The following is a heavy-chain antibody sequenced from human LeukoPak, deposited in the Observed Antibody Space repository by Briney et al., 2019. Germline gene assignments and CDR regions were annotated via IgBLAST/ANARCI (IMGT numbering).Heavy chain of an antibody. CDR3: AREVYYYDTRHFDY. CDR2: ISAYNGNT. J-gene: IGHJ4*02. V-gene: IGHV1-18*04. Sequence: ASVKVSCKASGYTFSSYGVTWVRQAPGQGLEWVGWISAYNGNTNYAQKLQGRVTMTTDTSTSTAYMELRSLRSDDTAVYYCAREVYYYDTRHFDYWGQGTLVTVSS. D-gene: IGHD3-22*01. CDR1: GYTFSSYG.